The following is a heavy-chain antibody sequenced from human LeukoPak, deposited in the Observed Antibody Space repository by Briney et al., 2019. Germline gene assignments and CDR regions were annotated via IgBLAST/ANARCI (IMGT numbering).Heavy chain of an antibody. CDR1: GFTFSSYT. D-gene: IGHD5-18*01. CDR3: ARDRTIQVLDY. J-gene: IGHJ4*02. CDR2: ISSSSSNI. V-gene: IGHV3-21*01. Sequence: PGGSLRLSCAASGFTFSSYTMNWVRQAPGKGLEWVSSISSSSSNIYYADSVKGRFTISRDNAKHSVFLQMSSLRAEDTAVYYCARDRTIQVLDYRGQGTLVTVSS.